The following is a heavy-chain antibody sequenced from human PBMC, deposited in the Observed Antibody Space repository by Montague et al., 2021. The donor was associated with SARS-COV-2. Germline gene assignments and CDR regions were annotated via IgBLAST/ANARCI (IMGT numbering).Heavy chain of an antibody. Sequence: TLSLTCTVSDDSISSSSYYWSWIQQPAGKGLEWIGRIYTSGGTNYNPSLKSRVAMSVDTSKNQFSLKLSSVTAADTAVYYCARGRGGYYDRSGYYRTGGAFDIWGQGTMVTASS. V-gene: IGHV4-61*02. CDR2: IYTSGGT. CDR3: ARGRGGYYDRSGYYRTGGAFDI. D-gene: IGHD3-22*01. J-gene: IGHJ3*02. CDR1: DDSISSSSYY.